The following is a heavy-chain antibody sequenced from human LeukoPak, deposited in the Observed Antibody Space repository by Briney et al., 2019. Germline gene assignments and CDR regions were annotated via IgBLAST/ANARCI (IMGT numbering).Heavy chain of an antibody. CDR2: FDPEDGET. J-gene: IGHJ4*02. CDR3: ATAKVFCSGGSCRNYYFDY. D-gene: IGHD2-15*01. CDR1: GYTLTELS. Sequence: ASVKVSCKVSGYTLTELSMHWVRQAPGKGLEWMGGFDPEDGETIYAQKFQGRVTMTEDTSTDTAYMELSSLRSEDTAVYYCATAKVFCSGGSCRNYYFDYWGQGTLVTVS. V-gene: IGHV1-24*01.